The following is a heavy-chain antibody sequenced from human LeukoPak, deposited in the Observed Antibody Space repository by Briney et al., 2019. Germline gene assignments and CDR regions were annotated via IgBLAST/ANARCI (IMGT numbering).Heavy chain of an antibody. CDR2: IHAGGADT. V-gene: IGHV5-51*01. CDR1: GSTFTNYW. J-gene: IGHJ4*02. CDR3: ARRYYDSSGYSYYFDY. Sequence: GGSLQISVEGAGSTFTNYWIGWGRPLPGKGLGLMGIIHAGGADTRYSPSFQGQVTIAADKSISTAYLQWSSLKASDTATYYCARRYYDSSGYSYYFDYWGQGTLVTVSS. D-gene: IGHD3-22*01.